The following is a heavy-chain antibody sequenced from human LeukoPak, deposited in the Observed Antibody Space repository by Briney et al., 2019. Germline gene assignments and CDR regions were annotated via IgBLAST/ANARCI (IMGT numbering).Heavy chain of an antibody. CDR1: GYTFTSYY. CDR2: INPSGGST. D-gene: IGHD5-24*01. Sequence: ASVKVSCKASGYTFTSYYMHWVRQAPGQGLEWMGIINPSGGSTSYPQKFQGRVTMTRDTSTSTAYMELSSLRSEDTAVYYCASGKEGGGGYNLIGYWGQGTLVTVSS. J-gene: IGHJ4*02. V-gene: IGHV1-46*01. CDR3: ASGKEGGGGYNLIGY.